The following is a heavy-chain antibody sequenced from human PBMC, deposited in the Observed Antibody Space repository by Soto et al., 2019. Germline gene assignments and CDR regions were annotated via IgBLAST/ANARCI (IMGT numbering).Heavy chain of an antibody. D-gene: IGHD6-13*01. V-gene: IGHV1-24*01. Sequence: GASVKVSCKVSGYTLTELSMHWVRQAPGKGLEWMGGFDPEDGETIYAQKLKGRVTMTKDTSTNTAYMELRSLRSEDTAVYYCARELNEVAAAGIIPGYFDYWGQGTLVTVSS. CDR3: ARELNEVAAAGIIPGYFDY. CDR2: FDPEDGET. CDR1: GYTLTELS. J-gene: IGHJ4*02.